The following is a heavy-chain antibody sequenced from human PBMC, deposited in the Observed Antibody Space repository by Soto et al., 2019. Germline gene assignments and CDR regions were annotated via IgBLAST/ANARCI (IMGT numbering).Heavy chain of an antibody. CDR3: AKEPLLSGWYYFDY. CDR2: ISDSGGST. CDR1: GFTFSSYA. Sequence: GGSLRLSCAASGFTFSSYAMTWVRQAPGKGLEWVSAISDSGGSTNYADSVKGRFTISRDNSKNTLYLQMNSLTAEYTAVYYCAKEPLLSGWYYFDYWGQGTLVTVSS. J-gene: IGHJ4*02. V-gene: IGHV3-23*01. D-gene: IGHD6-19*01.